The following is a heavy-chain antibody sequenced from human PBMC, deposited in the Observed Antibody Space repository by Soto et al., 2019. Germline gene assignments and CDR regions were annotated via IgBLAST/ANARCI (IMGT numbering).Heavy chain of an antibody. D-gene: IGHD3-16*02. CDR2: INPNSGGT. CDR3: ARGGLHLGELSLLGAFDI. J-gene: IGHJ3*02. Sequence: ASVKVSCKASGYTFTGYYMHWVRQAPGQGLEWMGWINPNSGGTNYAQKFQGWVTMTRDTSISTAYMELSRLRSDDTAVYYCARGGLHLGELSLLGAFDIWGQGTMVTVSS. V-gene: IGHV1-2*04. CDR1: GYTFTGYY.